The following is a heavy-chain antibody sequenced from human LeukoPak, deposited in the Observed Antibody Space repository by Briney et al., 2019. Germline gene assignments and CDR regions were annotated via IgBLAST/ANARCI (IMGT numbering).Heavy chain of an antibody. V-gene: IGHV1-2*02. J-gene: IGHJ4*02. D-gene: IGHD3-3*01. Sequence: ASVKVSCKASGYTFTGYYMHWVRQAPGQGLEWMGRINPNSGGTKYAQKFQGRVTLTRDTSVSTAYMDLNSLRSDDTAVYCCARGWARFLEWLIDYWGQGTLVTVSS. CDR2: INPNSGGT. CDR1: GYTFTGYY. CDR3: ARGWARFLEWLIDY.